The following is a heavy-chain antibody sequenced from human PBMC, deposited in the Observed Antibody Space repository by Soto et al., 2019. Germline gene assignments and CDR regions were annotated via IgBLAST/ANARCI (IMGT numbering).Heavy chain of an antibody. Sequence: QVQLQESGPGLVKPSQTLSLTCTVSGGSISSGGYYWSWIRQHPGKGLEWIGYIYYSGSTYYNPSLKSRVTISVDTSKNQFSLKLSSVTAADTAVYYCAREGFWVNYRDYYYYGMDVWGQGTTVTVSS. CDR1: GGSISSGGYY. CDR3: AREGFWVNYRDYYYYGMDV. D-gene: IGHD3-3*01. CDR2: IYYSGST. J-gene: IGHJ6*02. V-gene: IGHV4-31*03.